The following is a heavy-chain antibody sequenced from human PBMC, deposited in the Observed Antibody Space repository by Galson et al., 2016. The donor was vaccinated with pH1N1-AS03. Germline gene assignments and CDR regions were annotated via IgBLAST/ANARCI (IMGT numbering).Heavy chain of an antibody. CDR1: GFTFNRYS. V-gene: IGHV3-21*01. Sequence: SLRLSCAGSGFTFNRYSLNWVRQAPGKGLEWVSSITSSSSSIYYADSVKGRFTISRDNAKNSLYLQMNSLRAEDTVVYFCARDRYGGNFGMDVWGQGTTVTVSS. J-gene: IGHJ6*02. CDR2: ITSSSSSI. CDR3: ARDRYGGNFGMDV. D-gene: IGHD1-14*01.